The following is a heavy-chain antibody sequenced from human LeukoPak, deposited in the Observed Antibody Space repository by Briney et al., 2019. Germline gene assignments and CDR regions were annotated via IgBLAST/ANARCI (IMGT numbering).Heavy chain of an antibody. V-gene: IGHV1-46*01. D-gene: IGHD6-19*01. J-gene: IGHJ4*02. CDR3: ARVSSGSTEDY. Sequence: SCNASGYTFTSYYMHWVRQAPGQGLEWMGIINPSGGSTSYAQKFQGRVTMTRDTSTSTVYMELSSLRSEDTAVYYCARVSSGSTEDYWGQGTLVTVSS. CDR1: GYTFTSYY. CDR2: INPSGGST.